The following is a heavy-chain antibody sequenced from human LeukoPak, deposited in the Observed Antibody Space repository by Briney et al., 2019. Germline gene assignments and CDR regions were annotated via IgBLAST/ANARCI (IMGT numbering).Heavy chain of an antibody. D-gene: IGHD6-25*01. V-gene: IGHV4-61*02. CDR3: AREPAAYYYYMDV. CDR1: GGSISSGSYY. J-gene: IGHJ6*03. CDR2: IYTSGST. Sequence: PSQTLSLTCTVSGGSISSGSYYWSWIRQPAGKGLEWIGRIYTSGSTSYNPSLKSRVTISVDTSKNQFSLKLSSVTAADTAVYYCAREPAAYYYYMDVWGKGTTVTVSS.